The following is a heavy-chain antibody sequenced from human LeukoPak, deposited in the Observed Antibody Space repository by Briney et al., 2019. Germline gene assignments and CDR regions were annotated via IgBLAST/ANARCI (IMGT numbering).Heavy chain of an antibody. CDR2: INPNSGGT. J-gene: IGHJ5*02. D-gene: IGHD2-15*01. CDR3: AREYCNGGSCYSHWLDP. Sequence: GASVKVSCKASGYTFTGYYMHWVRQAPGQGLEWMGWINPNSGGTNYAQKFQGRVTMTRDTSISTAYMELSRLRSDDTAVYYCAREYCNGGSCYSHWLDPWGQGTLVTVSS. CDR1: GYTFTGYY. V-gene: IGHV1-2*02.